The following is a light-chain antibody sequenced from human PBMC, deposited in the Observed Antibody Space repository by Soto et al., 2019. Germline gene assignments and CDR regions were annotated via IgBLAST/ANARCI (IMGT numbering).Light chain of an antibody. J-gene: IGLJ2*01. CDR2: STN. CDR1: SGSVSTSYY. Sequence: QTVVTQEPSFSVSPGGTVTPTCGLNSGSVSTSYYPSWYQQTPGQAPRTLIYSTNSRSSGVPDRFSGSIIGNKAALTITGAQADDESDYYCVLYVGSGISVFGGGTQLTVL. V-gene: IGLV8-61*01. CDR3: VLYVGSGISV.